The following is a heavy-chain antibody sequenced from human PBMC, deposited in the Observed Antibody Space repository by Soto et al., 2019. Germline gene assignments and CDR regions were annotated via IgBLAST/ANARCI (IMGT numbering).Heavy chain of an antibody. CDR1: GGSISSYY. J-gene: IGHJ4*02. CDR2: IYYSGST. V-gene: IGHV4-59*01. CDR3: ARSAGGGAPDY. Sequence: SETLSITCTVSGGSISSYYWSWIRQPPGKGLEWIGYIYYSGSTNYNPSLKSRVTISVDTSKNQFSLKLSSVTAADTAVYYCARSAGGGAPDYWGQGTLVTVSS. D-gene: IGHD3-16*01.